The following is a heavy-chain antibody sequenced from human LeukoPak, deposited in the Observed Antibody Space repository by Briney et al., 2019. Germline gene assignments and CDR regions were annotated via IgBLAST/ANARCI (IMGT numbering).Heavy chain of an antibody. V-gene: IGHV3-23*01. Sequence: GGSLRLSCAASGFTFSSYAMSWVRQAPGKGLEWVSAISGSACSTYYADSVKGRFTISRDNSKNTLYLQMNSLRAEDTAVYYCASLPYCSSTSCYNYGMDVWGQGTTVTVSS. CDR3: ASLPYCSSTSCYNYGMDV. J-gene: IGHJ6*02. CDR1: GFTFSSYA. D-gene: IGHD2-2*02. CDR2: ISGSACST.